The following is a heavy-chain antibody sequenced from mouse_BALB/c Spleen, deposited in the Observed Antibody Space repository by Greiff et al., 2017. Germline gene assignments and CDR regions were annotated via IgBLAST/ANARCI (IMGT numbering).Heavy chain of an antibody. Sequence: QVQLQQSGAELARPGASVKLSCKASGYTFTSYWMQWVKQRPGQGLEWIGAIYPGDGDTRYTQKFKGKATLTADKSSSTAYMQLSSLASEDSAVYYCASRYAYWGQGTLVTVSA. J-gene: IGHJ3*01. CDR2: IYPGDGDT. CDR1: GYTFTSYW. D-gene: IGHD2-12*01. CDR3: ASRYAY. V-gene: IGHV1-87*01.